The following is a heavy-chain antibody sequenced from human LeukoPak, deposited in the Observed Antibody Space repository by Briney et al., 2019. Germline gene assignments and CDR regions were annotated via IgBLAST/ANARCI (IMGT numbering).Heavy chain of an antibody. J-gene: IGHJ3*01. Sequence: GGSLRLSCAASGFTFSNYAMSWVRQAPGKGLEWVSAISGSASSTYHADSVKGRFTISRDNSKNTLYLQMNGLRVEDTAVYYCARDTAYCSGGKCYSGNAFDVWGQGTMVTVSP. CDR1: GFTFSNYA. D-gene: IGHD2-15*01. V-gene: IGHV3-23*01. CDR3: ARDTAYCSGGKCYSGNAFDV. CDR2: ISGSASST.